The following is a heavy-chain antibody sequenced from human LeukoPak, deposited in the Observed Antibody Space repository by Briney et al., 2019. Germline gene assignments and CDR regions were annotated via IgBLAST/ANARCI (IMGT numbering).Heavy chain of an antibody. CDR3: AKGGYGGYDRWDYFDY. CDR2: ISWNSGSI. V-gene: IGHV3-9*03. Sequence: PGGSLRLSCAASGFTFDDYAMHWVRQAPGKGLEWVSGISWNSGSIGYADSVKGRFTISRDNAKNSLYLQMNSLRAEDMALYYCAKGGYGGYDRWDYFDYWGQGTLVTVSS. D-gene: IGHD4-17*01. J-gene: IGHJ4*02. CDR1: GFTFDDYA.